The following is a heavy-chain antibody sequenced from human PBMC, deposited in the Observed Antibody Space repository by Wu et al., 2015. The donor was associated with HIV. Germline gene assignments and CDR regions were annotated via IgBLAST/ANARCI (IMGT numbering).Heavy chain of an antibody. D-gene: IGHD2-21*01. CDR3: ARVQFDPRYYTYFDL. CDR2: MNPKNGHI. CDR1: YILSNYP. Sequence: VQSGPEAKRPGASVRVSCKAAYILSNYPIGWXRQAPGQRLEWMGWMNPKNGHIQPAQRFQDKITMSANNSAHTAYMELRSLTSDDTAIYFCARVQFDPRYYTYFDLWGQGTLVIVSS. V-gene: IGHV1-18*01. J-gene: IGHJ2*01.